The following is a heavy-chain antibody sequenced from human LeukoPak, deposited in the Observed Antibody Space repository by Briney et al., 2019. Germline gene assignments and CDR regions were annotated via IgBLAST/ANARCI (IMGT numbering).Heavy chain of an antibody. Sequence: ASVKVSCKASGYTFTGCYIHWVRQAPGQGLEWMGWINPNSGGTNYAQKFQGRVTMTRDTSLSTAYMELSRLRSDHTAVYYCARDTARITIFGVAKYMDVWGKGTTVTVSS. CDR3: ARDTARITIFGVAKYMDV. CDR2: INPNSGGT. D-gene: IGHD3-3*01. J-gene: IGHJ6*03. CDR1: GYTFTGCY. V-gene: IGHV1-2*02.